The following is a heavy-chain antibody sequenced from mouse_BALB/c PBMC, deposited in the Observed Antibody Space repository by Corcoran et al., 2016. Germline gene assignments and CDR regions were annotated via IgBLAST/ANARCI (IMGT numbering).Heavy chain of an antibody. D-gene: IGHD1-2*01. Sequence: EVQLQQSGPELVKPGASMKISCKASGYSFTGYTMNWVKQSHGKNLEWIGLLNPYNGGTSYNQKLKGKATLTVDKSSSTAYMALLSLTSGDAAVYYFAITTATWFAYGGQGTLVTVSA. V-gene: IGHV1-18*01. J-gene: IGHJ3*01. CDR3: AITTATWFAY. CDR1: GYSFTGYT. CDR2: LNPYNGGT.